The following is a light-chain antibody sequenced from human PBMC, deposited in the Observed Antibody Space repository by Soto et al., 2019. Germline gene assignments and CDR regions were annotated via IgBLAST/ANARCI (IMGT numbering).Light chain of an antibody. V-gene: IGKV1-33*01. CDR1: QDIDKN. CDR2: DAS. Sequence: IQLTQSPSSLSASVGDRVTITCQASQDIDKNLNWYQQKPGKAPKLLIDDASSLQTGVPSRFSGSGSATDFTFPISSLQPEDIATYYCQQYDNLLPITFGQGTRLEIK. CDR3: QQYDNLLPIT. J-gene: IGKJ5*01.